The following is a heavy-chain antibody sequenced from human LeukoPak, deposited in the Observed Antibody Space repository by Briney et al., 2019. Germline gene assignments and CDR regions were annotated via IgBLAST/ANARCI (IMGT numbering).Heavy chain of an antibody. CDR2: ISWNSDAI. V-gene: IGHV3-9*01. CDR3: AKGDYDSSGYYGSIDY. CDR1: GFSFDDYA. D-gene: IGHD3-22*01. J-gene: IGHJ4*02. Sequence: GGSLRLSCAASGFSFDDYAMHWVRQAPGKGLEWVSGISWNSDAIGYADSVKGRFTISRDNAKSSLYLQMNSLRAEDTALYYCAKGDYDSSGYYGSIDYWGQGTLVTVSS.